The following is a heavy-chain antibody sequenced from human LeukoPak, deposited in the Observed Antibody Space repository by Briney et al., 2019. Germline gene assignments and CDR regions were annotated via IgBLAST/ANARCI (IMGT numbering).Heavy chain of an antibody. D-gene: IGHD5-18*01. CDR2: IYHSGST. CDR1: GGSISGYY. J-gene: IGHJ3*02. V-gene: IGHV4-59*12. Sequence: SETLSLTCIVSGGSISGYYWSWIRQPPGKGLEWIGSIYHSGSTYYNPSLKSRVTISVDTSKNQFSLKLTSVTAADTAVYYCARDTAMVTEAFDIWGQGTMVTVSS. CDR3: ARDTAMVTEAFDI.